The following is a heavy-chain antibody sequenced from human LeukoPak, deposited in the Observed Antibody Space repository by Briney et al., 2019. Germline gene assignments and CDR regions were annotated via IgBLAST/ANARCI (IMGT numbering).Heavy chain of an antibody. Sequence: SETLSLTCTVSGGSISSYYWSWIRQPPGKGLEWIGYIYYSGSTNYNPSLKSRVTISVDTSKNQFSLKLSSVTAVDTAVYYCAREASEPNWFDPWGQGTLVTVSS. V-gene: IGHV4-59*01. J-gene: IGHJ5*02. CDR1: GGSISSYY. CDR3: AREASEPNWFDP. CDR2: IYYSGST. D-gene: IGHD6-19*01.